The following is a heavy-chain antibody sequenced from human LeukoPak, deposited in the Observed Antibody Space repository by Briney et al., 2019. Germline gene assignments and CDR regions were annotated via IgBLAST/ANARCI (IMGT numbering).Heavy chain of an antibody. CDR1: GFTFSGHA. D-gene: IGHD5-24*01. CDR2: VSYDGNNK. CDR3: AREWTYGLANYYFDY. J-gene: IGHJ4*02. V-gene: IGHV3-30-3*01. Sequence: PGRSLRLSCVASGFTFSGHAMHWVRQAPGKGLEWVALVSYDGNNKIYADSVKGRFTISRDNSKNTLYLQINSLRAEDTAVYYCAREWTYGLANYYFDYWGQGTLVTVSS.